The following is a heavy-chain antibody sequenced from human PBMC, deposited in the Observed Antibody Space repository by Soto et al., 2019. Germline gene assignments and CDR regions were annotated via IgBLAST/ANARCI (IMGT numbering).Heavy chain of an antibody. J-gene: IGHJ6*03. D-gene: IGHD3-10*01. CDR1: GGSVSSGSFY. CDR2: IYYSGST. CDR3: AREGSYYNTIHYYLAV. V-gene: IGHV4-61*01. Sequence: SETLSLTCTVSGGSVSSGSFYWSWIRQPPGKGLEWIGYIYYSGSTNYNPSLKSRVTISVDTSKNQCSLTLSSVTAADTAVYYCAREGSYYNTIHYYLAVWGKGTTVTVSS.